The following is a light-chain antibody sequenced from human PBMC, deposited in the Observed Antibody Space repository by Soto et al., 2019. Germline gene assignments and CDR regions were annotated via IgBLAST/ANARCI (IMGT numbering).Light chain of an antibody. CDR1: QSVTAN. V-gene: IGKV3-15*01. CDR2: GDS. Sequence: EIVMTQSPPTLPVPPGKRATLSCRASQSVTANLAWYQQNPGQAPSLLIFGDSPRPTGIPARFSGSGSGTEFTLTISSLQSEEFAVYYCQQYNNWPPITFGQGTRLEIK. CDR3: QQYNNWPPIT. J-gene: IGKJ5*01.